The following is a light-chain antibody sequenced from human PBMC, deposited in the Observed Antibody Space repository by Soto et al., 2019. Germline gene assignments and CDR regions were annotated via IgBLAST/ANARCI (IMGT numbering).Light chain of an antibody. CDR3: AAWDDSLTYV. Sequence: QSVLTQPPSASGTPGQRVTISCSGSSSNIGSNTVNWCQQLPGTAPKLLICSNNQRPSGVPDRFSGSKSGTSASLAISGLQSEDEADYYCAAWDDSLTYVFGTGTKVTVL. J-gene: IGLJ1*01. V-gene: IGLV1-44*01. CDR2: SNN. CDR1: SSNIGSNT.